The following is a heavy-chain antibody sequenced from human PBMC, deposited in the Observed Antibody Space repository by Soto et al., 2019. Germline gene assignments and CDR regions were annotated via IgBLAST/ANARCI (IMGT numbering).Heavy chain of an antibody. CDR3: ARDSVLTPRVFDS. CDR1: GGSVTRGSYF. Sequence: QVQLQESGPGLVKPSETLSLTCTVSGGSVTRGSYFCSWVRQPPGKGLEWIGNIYYTGSTSYSPSLKSRVTISGDMAKRQCSLKLRSVTTADTAVYYCARDSVLTPRVFDSWGQGTLVTVSS. CDR2: IYYTGST. J-gene: IGHJ4*02. V-gene: IGHV4-61*01. D-gene: IGHD7-27*01.